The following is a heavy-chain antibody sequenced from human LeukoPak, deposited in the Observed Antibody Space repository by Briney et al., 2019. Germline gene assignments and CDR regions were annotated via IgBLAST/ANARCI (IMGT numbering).Heavy chain of an antibody. D-gene: IGHD3-3*01. Sequence: GASVKVSCKASEYIFTGYYIHWVRQAPGQGLEWMGWINPNTGGTNYAQKFQGRVTMTRDTSISTAYMELSRLRSDDTAVYYCARDRSGYLAAWFDPWGQGTLVTVSS. CDR1: EYIFTGYY. J-gene: IGHJ5*02. CDR2: INPNTGGT. V-gene: IGHV1-2*02. CDR3: ARDRSGYLAAWFDP.